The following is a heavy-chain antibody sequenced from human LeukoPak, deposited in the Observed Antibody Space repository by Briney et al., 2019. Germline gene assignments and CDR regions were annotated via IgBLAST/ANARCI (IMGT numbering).Heavy chain of an antibody. D-gene: IGHD6-13*01. CDR2: IYYSGST. V-gene: IGHV4-59*01. J-gene: IGHJ4*02. CDR1: GGSISSYY. Sequence: PSETLSLTCTVSGGSISSYYWSWIRQPPGKGLEWIGYIYYSGSTNYNPSLKSRVTISVDTSKNRFSLKLSSVTAADTAVYYCAGNSIAAAGTWGQGTLVTVSS. CDR3: AGNSIAAAGT.